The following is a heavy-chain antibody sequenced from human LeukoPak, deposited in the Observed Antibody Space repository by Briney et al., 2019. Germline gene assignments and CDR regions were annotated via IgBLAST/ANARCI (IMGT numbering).Heavy chain of an antibody. CDR2: IIPIFGTA. CDR3: ARGKLNGYNLKS. CDR1: GGTFSSYA. Sequence: SVKVSCKASGGTFSSYAISWVRQAPGQGLEWMGGIIPIFGTANYAQKFQGRVTITADESTSTAYMELSSLRSEDTAVYYCARGKLNGYNLKSWGQGTLVTVSS. V-gene: IGHV1-69*13. D-gene: IGHD5-24*01. J-gene: IGHJ4*02.